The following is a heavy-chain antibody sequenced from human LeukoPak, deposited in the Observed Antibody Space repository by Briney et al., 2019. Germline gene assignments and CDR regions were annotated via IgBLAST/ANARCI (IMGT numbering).Heavy chain of an antibody. J-gene: IGHJ4*02. CDR2: ISGGST. D-gene: IGHD6-19*01. CDR1: GFTVSSNE. CDR3: ARDGRIAVAGTLDY. Sequence: PGGSLRLSCAASGFTVSSNEMSWVRQAPGKGLEWVSSISGGSTYYADSRKGRFTISRDNSKNTLHLQMNSLRAEDTAVYYCARDGRIAVAGTLDYWGQGTLVTVSS. V-gene: IGHV3-38-3*01.